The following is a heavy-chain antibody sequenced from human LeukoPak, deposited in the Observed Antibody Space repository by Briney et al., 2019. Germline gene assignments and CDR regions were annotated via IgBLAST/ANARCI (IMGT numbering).Heavy chain of an antibody. J-gene: IGHJ3*01. D-gene: IGHD3-10*01. CDR3: ARGDKITMIRGVNLGAFDV. V-gene: IGHV4-59*01. Sequence: SETLSLTCTVSGGSITNYYWSWIRQPPGKRLEWIGYISYSGSTTYNPSLKSRVAISVDTSKNQFSLKLTSVTAADTAVYYCARGDKITMIRGVNLGAFDVWGQGKMVTVSS. CDR1: GGSITNYY. CDR2: ISYSGST.